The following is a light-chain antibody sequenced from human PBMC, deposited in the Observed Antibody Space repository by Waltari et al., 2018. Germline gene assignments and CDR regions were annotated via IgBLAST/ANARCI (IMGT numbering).Light chain of an antibody. J-gene: IGKJ4*01. CDR2: AAS. CDR1: QGISNY. Sequence: DIQLTQSPSFLSASVGDRVTITCRASQGISNYLAWYQQKPGKAPKLLISAASTLQSGVPSRCSGSGSETEFTLTISSLQPEDFATYFCLQLNSYPLTFGGGTNVEIK. V-gene: IGKV1-9*01. CDR3: LQLNSYPLT.